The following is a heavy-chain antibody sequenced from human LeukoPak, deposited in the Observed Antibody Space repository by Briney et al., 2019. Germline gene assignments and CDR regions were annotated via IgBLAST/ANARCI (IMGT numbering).Heavy chain of an antibody. CDR1: GGTFSSYA. Sequence: SVKVSCKASGGTFSSYAISWVRQAPGQGLEWMGGIIPIFGTANYAQKFQGRVTITADESTSTAYMELSSLRSEDTAVYYCARYWYGDNTYLDNWGQGTLVTVSS. V-gene: IGHV1-69*13. CDR2: IIPIFGTA. CDR3: ARYWYGDNTYLDN. J-gene: IGHJ4*02. D-gene: IGHD3-10*01.